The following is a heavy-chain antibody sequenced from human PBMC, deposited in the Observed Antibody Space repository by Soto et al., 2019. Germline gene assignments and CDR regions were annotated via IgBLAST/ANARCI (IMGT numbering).Heavy chain of an antibody. D-gene: IGHD3-22*01. J-gene: IGHJ4*02. V-gene: IGHV3-30-3*01. Sequence: QVQLVESGGGVVQPGRSLRLSCAASGFTFSSYAMHWVRQAPGKGLEWVAVISYDGSNKYYADSVKGRFTISRDNSKNTLYLQMNSLRAEDTAVYYCSKDSSGYYGVFDYWGQGTLVTVSS. CDR1: GFTFSSYA. CDR2: ISYDGSNK. CDR3: SKDSSGYYGVFDY.